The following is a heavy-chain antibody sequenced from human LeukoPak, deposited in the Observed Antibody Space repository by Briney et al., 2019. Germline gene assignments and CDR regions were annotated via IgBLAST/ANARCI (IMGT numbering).Heavy chain of an antibody. CDR2: INAGNGNT. CDR1: GYTFTRYA. D-gene: IGHD1-26*01. CDR3: ARVRGSYYEADY. Sequence: GASVKVSCKASGYTFTRYAMHWVRQAPGQRLEWMGWINAGNGNTKYSQKFQGRVTITRDTSASTAYMELSSLRSEDTAVYYCARVRGSYYEADYWGQGTLVTVSS. J-gene: IGHJ4*02. V-gene: IGHV1-3*01.